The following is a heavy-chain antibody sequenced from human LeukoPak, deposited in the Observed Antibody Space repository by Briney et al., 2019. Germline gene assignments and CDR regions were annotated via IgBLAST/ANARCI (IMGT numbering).Heavy chain of an antibody. CDR1: GFTFSSYA. CDR2: ISYDGSKN. CDR3: AKSISAAGDF. J-gene: IGHJ4*02. D-gene: IGHD6-13*01. V-gene: IGHV3-30*18. Sequence: GGSLRLSCAASGFTFSSYAMSWVRQAPGKGLEWVAVISYDGSKNFYADSVKGRFTISRHNSKNTLFLQLNSLKLEDTAVYYCAKSISAAGDFWGQGSLVTVSS.